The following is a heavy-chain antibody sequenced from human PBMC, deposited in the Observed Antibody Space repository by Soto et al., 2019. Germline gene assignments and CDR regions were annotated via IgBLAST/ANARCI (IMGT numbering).Heavy chain of an antibody. CDR2: INPNSGGT. CDR1: GYTFTGYY. Sequence: QVQLVQSGAEVKKPGASVKVSGKASGYTFTGYYMHWGRQAPGQGPEWMGWINPNSGGTTYAQKFQGRVTVTRDTSISTASMELSSLRSDATAVYYCARGGSSSLDYWGQGTLVTVSS. CDR3: ARGGSSSLDY. D-gene: IGHD6-6*01. V-gene: IGHV1-2*02. J-gene: IGHJ4*02.